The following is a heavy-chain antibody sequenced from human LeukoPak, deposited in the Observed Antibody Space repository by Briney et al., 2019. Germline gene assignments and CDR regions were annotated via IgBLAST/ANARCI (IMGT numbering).Heavy chain of an antibody. CDR2: IYYSGST. V-gene: IGHV4-39*07. Sequence: SETLSLTCTVSGGSISSSSYYWGWIRQPPGKGLEWIGSIYYSGSTYYNPSLKSRVTISVDTSKNQFSLKLSSVTAADTAVYYCARDLECRGGSCYHNWFDPWGQGTLVTVSS. D-gene: IGHD2-15*01. CDR3: ARDLECRGGSCYHNWFDP. J-gene: IGHJ5*02. CDR1: GGSISSSSYY.